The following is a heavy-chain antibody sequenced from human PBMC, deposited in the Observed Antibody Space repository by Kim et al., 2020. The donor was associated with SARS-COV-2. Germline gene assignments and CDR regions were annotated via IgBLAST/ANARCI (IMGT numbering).Heavy chain of an antibody. CDR2: IYHSGST. CDR3: AREGVRGSLDY. CDR1: GYSISSGYY. V-gene: IGHV4-38-2*02. J-gene: IGHJ4*02. D-gene: IGHD3-10*01. Sequence: SETLSLTCTVSGYSISSGYYWGWIRQPPGKGLEWIGSIYHSGSTYYNPSLKSRVTISVDTSKNQFSLKLSSVTAADTAVYYCAREGVRGSLDYWGQGTLVTVSS.